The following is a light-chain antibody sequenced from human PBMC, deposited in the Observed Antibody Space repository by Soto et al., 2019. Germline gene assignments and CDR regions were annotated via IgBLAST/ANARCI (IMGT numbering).Light chain of an antibody. CDR2: LNSDGSH. Sequence: QSVLTQPPSASASLGASVKLTCTLSSGHNSYAIAWHQQQPEKGPRYLMKLNSDGSHSKGDGIPDRFSGSSSGAERYLTISSLQSEDEADYYCQTWNTDIRVFGGGTTLTVL. CDR3: QTWNTDIRV. V-gene: IGLV4-69*01. J-gene: IGLJ3*02. CDR1: SGHNSYA.